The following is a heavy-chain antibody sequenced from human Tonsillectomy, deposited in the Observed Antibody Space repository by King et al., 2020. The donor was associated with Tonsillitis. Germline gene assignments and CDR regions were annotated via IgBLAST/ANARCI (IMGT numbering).Heavy chain of an antibody. CDR3: ARVNLGSSRRPGAMVV. J-gene: IGHJ6*02. Sequence: VQLVESGGGLVKPGGSLRISCAASGFTFSSYTMNWVRQAPGKGLEWVSSITLSSSYIYYVDSVKGRFTVSRDNAKNSLYLQMNALRAEDTAVYYCARVNLGSSRRPGAMVVWGQGTRVTVSS. CDR1: GFTFSSYT. V-gene: IGHV3-21*01. CDR2: ITLSSSYI. D-gene: IGHD6-13*01.